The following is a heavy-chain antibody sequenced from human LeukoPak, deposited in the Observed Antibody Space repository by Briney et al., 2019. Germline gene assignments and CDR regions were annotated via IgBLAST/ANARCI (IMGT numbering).Heavy chain of an antibody. J-gene: IGHJ3*02. CDR3: ARGARSGPALDAFDI. V-gene: IGHV1-18*01. Sequence: ASVKVSCKASGYTFTSYGISWVRQAPGQGLEGMGWISAYNGNKNYAQKLQGRVTMTTDTSTSAAYMELRSLRSDDTAVYYCARGARSGPALDAFDIWGQGTMVTVSS. D-gene: IGHD3-3*01. CDR1: GYTFTSYG. CDR2: ISAYNGNK.